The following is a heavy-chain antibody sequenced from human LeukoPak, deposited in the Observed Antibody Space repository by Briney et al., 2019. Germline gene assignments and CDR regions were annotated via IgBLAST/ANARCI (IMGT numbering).Heavy chain of an antibody. D-gene: IGHD6-19*01. CDR3: VRRGDASSGWGDHDF. J-gene: IGHJ4*02. Sequence: GGSLRLSCAASGFTFSSYEMSWVRQAPGKGLEWVSTIGGSGDKTFYADSVKGRFTISRDNSKNMVHLQMNSLTGEDTALYYCVRRGDASSGWGDHDFWGQGALVTVSS. CDR1: GFTFSSYE. CDR2: IGGSGDKT. V-gene: IGHV3-23*01.